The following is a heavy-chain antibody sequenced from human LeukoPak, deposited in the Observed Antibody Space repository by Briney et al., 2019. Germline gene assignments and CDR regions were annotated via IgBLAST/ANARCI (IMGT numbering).Heavy chain of an antibody. Sequence: GGSLRLSCAASGFTFSSSAMSWVRQAPGKGLEWVSTISGSGDRTYYADSVKRRFTISRDNCKNTLFLHMNSLRAEDTAVYYCAKDPDCTSGICYTFFDYWGQGTLVTVSS. D-gene: IGHD2-8*01. CDR2: ISGSGDRT. J-gene: IGHJ4*02. CDR1: GFTFSSSA. V-gene: IGHV3-23*01. CDR3: AKDPDCTSGICYTFFDY.